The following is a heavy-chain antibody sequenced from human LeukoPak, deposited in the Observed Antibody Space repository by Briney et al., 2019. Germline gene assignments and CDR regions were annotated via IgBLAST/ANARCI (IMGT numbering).Heavy chain of an antibody. Sequence: GGSLRLSCAASGFTYSSYGMHWVRQAPGKGLEWVAFIRYDGSNKYYADSVKGRFTISRDNSKNTLFLQMNSLRAEDTAVYYCAKGGARPTGYYYYMDVWGKGTTVTVSS. CDR2: IRYDGSNK. J-gene: IGHJ6*03. CDR3: AKGGARPTGYYYYMDV. V-gene: IGHV3-30*02. CDR1: GFTYSSYG.